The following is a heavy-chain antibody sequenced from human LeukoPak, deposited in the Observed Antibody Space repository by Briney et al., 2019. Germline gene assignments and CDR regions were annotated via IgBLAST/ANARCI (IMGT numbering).Heavy chain of an antibody. Sequence: SETLSLTCTVSGGSINSYYWSWIRQPPGKGLEWIGCISYSGITNYNPSLKSRLTISVDTSKNQLSLNLSSVTAADTAVYYCARGDYKTGSYYFDYWGQGTLVTVSS. CDR3: ARGDYKTGSYYFDY. V-gene: IGHV4-59*01. CDR1: GGSINSYY. J-gene: IGHJ4*02. CDR2: ISYSGIT. D-gene: IGHD4-11*01.